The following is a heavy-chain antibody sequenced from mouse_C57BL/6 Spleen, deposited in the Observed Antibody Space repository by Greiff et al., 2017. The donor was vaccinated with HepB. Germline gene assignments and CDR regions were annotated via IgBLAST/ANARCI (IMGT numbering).Heavy chain of an antibody. CDR2: IYPGGGYT. CDR3: ARLGDGNYWYFDV. CDR1: GYTFTNYW. D-gene: IGHD2-1*01. J-gene: IGHJ1*03. Sequence: VQLQQSGAELVRPGTSVKMSCKASGYTFTNYWIGWAKQRPGHGLEWIGDIYPGGGYTNYNEKFKGKATLTADKSSSTAYMQFSSLISEDSAIYYCARLGDGNYWYFDVWGTGTTVTVSS. V-gene: IGHV1-63*01.